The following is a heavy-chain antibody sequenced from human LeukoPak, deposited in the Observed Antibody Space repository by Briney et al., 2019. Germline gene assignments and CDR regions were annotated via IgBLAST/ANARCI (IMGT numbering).Heavy chain of an antibody. J-gene: IGHJ4*02. Sequence: GGSLRLSCEGSAFIFSGHWMNWVRQTPGKGLEWVASIKEDGSERQYVDSVKGRFSISRDNAKNSLYLEMSSLRDEDTAVYYCARDLAWGAYWGQGTLVTVSS. D-gene: IGHD4/OR15-4a*01. CDR1: AFIFSGHW. CDR3: ARDLAWGAY. CDR2: IKEDGSER. V-gene: IGHV3-7*01.